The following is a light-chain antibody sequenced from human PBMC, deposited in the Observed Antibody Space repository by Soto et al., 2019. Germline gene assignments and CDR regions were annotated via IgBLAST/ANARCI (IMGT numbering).Light chain of an antibody. CDR3: SSYTGSSTSYV. V-gene: IGLV2-14*01. J-gene: IGLJ1*01. CDR1: SSDVGGYNY. CDR2: DVS. Sequence: QSALTQPASVSGSPGQSITISCTGTSSDVGGYNYVSWYQQHPGKAPKLMSYDVSNRPSGVSNRFSGSKSANTASLTISGLQAEDEADYYGSSYTGSSTSYVFGTGTKLTVL.